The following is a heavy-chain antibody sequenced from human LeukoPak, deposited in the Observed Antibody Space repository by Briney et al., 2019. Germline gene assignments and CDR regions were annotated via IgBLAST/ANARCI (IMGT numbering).Heavy chain of an antibody. Sequence: SETLSLTCAVYGVTFSGYSWSWIRQPPGKGLEWMGEINHSGSTNYNPSPKSRVRISGDTSKSQFSLKLSSVTATDTAVYYCARDSSGYWFDYWGQGTLVTASS. J-gene: IGHJ4*02. CDR3: ARDSSGYWFDY. CDR1: GVTFSGYS. D-gene: IGHD3-22*01. CDR2: INHSGST. V-gene: IGHV4-34*01.